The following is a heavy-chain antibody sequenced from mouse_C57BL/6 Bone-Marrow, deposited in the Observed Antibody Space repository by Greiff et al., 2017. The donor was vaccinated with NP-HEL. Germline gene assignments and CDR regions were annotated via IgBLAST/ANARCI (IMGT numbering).Heavy chain of an antibody. CDR1: GYTFTGYW. CDR3: ARSDYYGNYDAMDY. Sequence: QVQLQQSGAELMKPGASVKLSCKATGYTFTGYWLEWVKQRPGHGLEWIGEILPGSGSTNYNEKFKGKATFTAATSSNTAYMQLSSLTTEDSAIDYCARSDYYGNYDAMDYWGQGTSVTVAS. V-gene: IGHV1-9*01. CDR2: ILPGSGST. D-gene: IGHD2-1*01. J-gene: IGHJ4*01.